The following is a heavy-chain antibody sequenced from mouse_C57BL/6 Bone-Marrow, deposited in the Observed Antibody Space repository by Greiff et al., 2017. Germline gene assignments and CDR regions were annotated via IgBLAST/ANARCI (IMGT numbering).Heavy chain of an antibody. Sequence: VQLQQSGPELVKPGASVKISCKASGYSFTGYYMNWVKQSPEKSLEWIGEINPSTGGTTYNQKFKAKATLTVDKSSSTAYMQLKSLTSEDSAVYYCARDGGLRFAYWGQGTLVTVSA. CDR3: ARDGGLRFAY. CDR2: INPSTGGT. CDR1: GYSFTGYY. D-gene: IGHD2-4*01. J-gene: IGHJ3*01. V-gene: IGHV1-42*01.